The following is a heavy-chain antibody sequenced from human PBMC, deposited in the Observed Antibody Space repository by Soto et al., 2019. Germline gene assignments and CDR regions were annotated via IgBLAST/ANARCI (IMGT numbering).Heavy chain of an antibody. J-gene: IGHJ3*02. CDR1: GFTFSSYS. CDR3: ARAGSSRRALQGAFDI. V-gene: IGHV3-21*01. CDR2: ISSSSSYI. D-gene: IGHD1-1*01. Sequence: GGSLRLSCAASGFTFSSYSMNWVRQAPGKGLEWVSSISSSSSYIYYADSVKGRFTISRDNAKNSLYLQMNSLRAEDTAVYYCARAGSSRRALQGAFDIWGQGTMVTVSS.